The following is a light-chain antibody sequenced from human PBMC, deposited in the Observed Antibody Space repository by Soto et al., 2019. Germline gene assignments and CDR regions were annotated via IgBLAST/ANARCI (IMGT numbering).Light chain of an antibody. CDR3: QQSYSTPPT. CDR2: TSS. CDR1: QSIGRN. J-gene: IGKJ1*01. Sequence: IQITQSPSSLSANVGDRVTISCRASQSIGRNLNWYQQKPVKAPTLLMFTSSNLQSGVPSRFSGSGSGTDFILTISSLQPEDFATYYCQQSYSTPPTFGHGTKVDI. V-gene: IGKV1-39*01.